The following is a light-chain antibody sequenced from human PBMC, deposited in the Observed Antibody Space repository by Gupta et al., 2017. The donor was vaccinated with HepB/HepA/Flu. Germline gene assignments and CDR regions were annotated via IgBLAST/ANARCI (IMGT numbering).Light chain of an antibody. CDR1: QSVSSY. Sequence: ELVLPQSPATLSLSPGERATLSCRASQSVSSYLSWYQQKPGQAPRLIIYDTSNRTTGIPARFSGSGSGTDFTLTISSLEPEDFAFYYCQQRSNWPPYTFGQGTKLEIK. CDR3: QQRSNWPPYT. CDR2: DTS. V-gene: IGKV3-11*01. J-gene: IGKJ2*01.